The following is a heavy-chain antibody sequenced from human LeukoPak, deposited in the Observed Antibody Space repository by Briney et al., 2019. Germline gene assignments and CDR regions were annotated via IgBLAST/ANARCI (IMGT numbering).Heavy chain of an antibody. Sequence: GGSLRLSCAASGFTLNSYLMSRVRQAPGRGLEWVANIKKDGSEENYLDSVKGRFTVSRDNAKNSLYLQMNSLRGEDTAVYYCARSNPNRNALDLWGQGTMVTISS. V-gene: IGHV3-7*01. D-gene: IGHD1-14*01. CDR1: GFTLNSYL. CDR3: ARSNPNRNALDL. J-gene: IGHJ3*01. CDR2: IKKDGSEE.